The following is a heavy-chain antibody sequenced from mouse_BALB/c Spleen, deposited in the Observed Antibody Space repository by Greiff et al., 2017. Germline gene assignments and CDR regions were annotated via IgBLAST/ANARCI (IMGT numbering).Heavy chain of an antibody. D-gene: IGHD6-1*01. CDR2: IWAGGGT. Sequence: QVQLQQSGPGLVAPSQSLSITCTVSGFSLTSYGVHWVRQPPGKGLEWLGVIWAGGGTNYNSALMSRLSISKDNSKSQVFLKMNSLQTDDTAMYYCARMQVPSWFAYWGQGTLVTVSA. CDR3: ARMQVPSWFAY. V-gene: IGHV2-9*02. CDR1: GFSLTSYG. J-gene: IGHJ3*01.